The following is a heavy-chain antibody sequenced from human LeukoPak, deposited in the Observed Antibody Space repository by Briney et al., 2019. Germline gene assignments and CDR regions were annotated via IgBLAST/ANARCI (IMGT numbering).Heavy chain of an antibody. CDR2: INPNSGDT. D-gene: IGHD2-8*01. CDR3: ATLMAHLDY. CDR1: GYTFTDYH. J-gene: IGHJ4*02. Sequence: ASVKVSCKAFGYTFTDYHMHWVRQAPGQGLEWMGRINPNSGDTTYAQKFQGRVTMTRDTTISTAYMELSRLRSDDTAVFYCATLMAHLDYWGQGTLVTVSS. V-gene: IGHV1-2*06.